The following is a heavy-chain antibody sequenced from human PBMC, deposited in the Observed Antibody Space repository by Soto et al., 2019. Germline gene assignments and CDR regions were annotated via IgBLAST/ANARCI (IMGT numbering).Heavy chain of an antibody. Sequence: PGGSLRLSCAASGFTFDDYGMSWVRQAPGKGLEWVSGINWNGGSTGYADSVKGRFTISRDNAKNSLYLQMNSLRAEDTALYYCARDLYYYDSSGYSWFDPWGQGTLVTVSS. CDR3: ARDLYYYDSSGYSWFDP. J-gene: IGHJ5*02. CDR1: GFTFDDYG. V-gene: IGHV3-20*04. D-gene: IGHD3-22*01. CDR2: INWNGGST.